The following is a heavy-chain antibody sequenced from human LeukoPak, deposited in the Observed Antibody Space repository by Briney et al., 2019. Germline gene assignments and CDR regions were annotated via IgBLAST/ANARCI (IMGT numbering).Heavy chain of an antibody. CDR3: ARDIRWNNGDYGMDV. Sequence: GGSLRLSCAASGFTFNTYSMNWVRLAPGKGLEWVSYISASAKEIYYADSVKGRFTISRDNAGKALYLQMSSLRAEDTAIYYCARDIRWNNGDYGMDVWGRGTTLTVSS. J-gene: IGHJ6*02. D-gene: IGHD1/OR15-1a*01. V-gene: IGHV3-48*01. CDR1: GFTFNTYS. CDR2: ISASAKEI.